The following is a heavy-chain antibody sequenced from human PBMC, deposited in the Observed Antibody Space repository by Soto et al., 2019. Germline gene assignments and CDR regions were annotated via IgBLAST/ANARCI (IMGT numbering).Heavy chain of an antibody. D-gene: IGHD5-12*01. Sequence: QVQLVQSGAEVKKPGASVKVSCKASGYTFTSYGISWVRQAPGQGLEWMGWISAYNGNTNYAQKLQGRVTMTTDTSTSTAYMELRSLRSDDTAVYYFARGVANRAYYYYYGMDVWGQGTTVTVSS. CDR1: GYTFTSYG. J-gene: IGHJ6*02. V-gene: IGHV1-18*04. CDR3: ARGVANRAYYYYYGMDV. CDR2: ISAYNGNT.